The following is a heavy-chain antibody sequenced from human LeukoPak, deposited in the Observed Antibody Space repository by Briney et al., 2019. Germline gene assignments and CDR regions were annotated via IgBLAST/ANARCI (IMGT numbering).Heavy chain of an antibody. J-gene: IGHJ3*02. CDR2: IKQDGSEA. CDR3: ARVSNCIFDI. CDR1: GFTFSDYW. Sequence: PGGSLRLSCGVSGFTFSDYWMTWVRQAPAKGLEWLASIKQDGSEAYYVDSVKGRFTISRDNAKNSLYLQMNSLRAEGTAVYFCARVSNCIFDIWGQGTMVIVSS. D-gene: IGHD2-21*01. V-gene: IGHV3-7*01.